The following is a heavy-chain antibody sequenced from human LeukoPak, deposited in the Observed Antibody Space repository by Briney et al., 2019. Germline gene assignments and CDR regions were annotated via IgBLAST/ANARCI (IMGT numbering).Heavy chain of an antibody. Sequence: SQTLSLTCTVSGGSISSGGYYWSWIRQPPGKGLEGIGYIYYSGSTYYNPSLKSRVTISVDTSKNQFSLKLSSVTAADTAVYYCARAEITMVRGASYLFDYWGQGTLVTVSS. D-gene: IGHD3-10*01. V-gene: IGHV4-31*03. J-gene: IGHJ4*02. CDR1: GGSISSGGYY. CDR2: IYYSGST. CDR3: ARAEITMVRGASYLFDY.